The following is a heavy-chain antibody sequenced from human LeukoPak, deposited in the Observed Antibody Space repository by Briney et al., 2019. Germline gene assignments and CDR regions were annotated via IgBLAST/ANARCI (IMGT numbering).Heavy chain of an antibody. CDR3: ARASYYDILTGSEAFDI. CDR1: GGSISSYY. V-gene: IGHV4-59*01. J-gene: IGHJ3*02. D-gene: IGHD3-9*01. CDR2: IYYSGST. Sequence: PSETLSLTCTVSGGSISSYYWSWIRQPPGKGLEWIGYIYYSGSTNYNPSLKSRVTISVDTSKNQFSLKLSSVTAADTAVYYCARASYYDILTGSEAFDIWGQGTMVTVS.